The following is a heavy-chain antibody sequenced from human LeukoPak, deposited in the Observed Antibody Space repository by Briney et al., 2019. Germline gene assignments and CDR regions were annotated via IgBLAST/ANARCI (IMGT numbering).Heavy chain of an antibody. CDR2: IIPILGIA. Sequence: GASVKVFCKASGGTFSSYTISWVRQAPGQGLEWMGRIIPILGIANYAQKFQGRVTITADKSTSTAYMELSSLRSEDTAVYYCASRPYCSSTSCLPDYWGQGTLVTVSS. CDR1: GGTFSSYT. D-gene: IGHD2-2*01. J-gene: IGHJ4*02. V-gene: IGHV1-69*02. CDR3: ASRPYCSSTSCLPDY.